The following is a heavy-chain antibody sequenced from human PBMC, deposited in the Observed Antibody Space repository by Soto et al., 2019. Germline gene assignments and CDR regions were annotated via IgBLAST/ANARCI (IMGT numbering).Heavy chain of an antibody. CDR2: IIPIFGTA. CDR3: ARDLLPRALYCGGDCYHPNFDY. J-gene: IGHJ4*02. CDR1: GGTFSSYA. D-gene: IGHD2-21*02. V-gene: IGHV1-69*06. Sequence: QVQLVQSGAEVKKPGSSVKVSCKASGGTFSSYAISWVRQAPGQGLEWMGGIIPIFGTANYAQKFQGRVTITEDKYTSTDDMELGSLRSEDTAVYYCARDLLPRALYCGGDCYHPNFDYWGQGTLVTVSS.